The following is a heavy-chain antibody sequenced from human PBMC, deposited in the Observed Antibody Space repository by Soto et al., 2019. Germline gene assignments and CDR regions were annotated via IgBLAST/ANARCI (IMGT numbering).Heavy chain of an antibody. V-gene: IGHV1-18*01. CDR3: ARDPNPEVVAGTPLMDV. CDR1: GYTFTSYG. Sequence: GASVKVSCKASGYTFTSYGISWVRQAPGQGLEWMGWISAYNGNTNYAQKLQGRVTMTTDTSTSTAYMELRSLRSDDTAVYYCARDPNPEVVAGTPLMDVWGKGTTVTVSS. J-gene: IGHJ6*03. D-gene: IGHD2-15*01. CDR2: ISAYNGNT.